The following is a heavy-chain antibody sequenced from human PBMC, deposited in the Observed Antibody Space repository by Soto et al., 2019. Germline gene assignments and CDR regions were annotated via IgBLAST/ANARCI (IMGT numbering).Heavy chain of an antibody. J-gene: IGHJ4*02. D-gene: IGHD3-10*01. V-gene: IGHV3-74*01. CDR1: GFTFSTNW. CDR3: ARDIGGVGSH. CDR2: INEDGRIT. Sequence: EVQLVESGGGLVQPGGSLRLSCAASGFTFSTNWMHCVRQVAGKGLLWVSRINEDGRITDYADSAKGRFTISRENAKNTLYLQMNSLRAEDTAVYYCARDIGGVGSHWGQGTLVTVAS.